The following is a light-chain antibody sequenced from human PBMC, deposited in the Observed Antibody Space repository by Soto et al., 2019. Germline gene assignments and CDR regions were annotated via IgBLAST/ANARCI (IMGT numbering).Light chain of an antibody. V-gene: IGKV3-20*01. Sequence: EILMTQSPAALSLSPGQRATLSCKASQSVSSKLAWYQQRPGQAPRLLIYDASNRATGIPARFSGSGSGTDFTLTISRLEPEDFAVYYCQQYGSSPWTFGQGTKVDIK. CDR2: DAS. J-gene: IGKJ1*01. CDR1: QSVSSK. CDR3: QQYGSSPWT.